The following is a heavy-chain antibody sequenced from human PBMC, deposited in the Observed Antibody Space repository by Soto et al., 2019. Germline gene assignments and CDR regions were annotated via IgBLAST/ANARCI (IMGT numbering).Heavy chain of an antibody. V-gene: IGHV4-59*01. Sequence: QVQLQESGPGLVKPSETLSLTCTVSGGSITDSYWSWIRQPPGKGLEWIGYIYYGGSTSYNPSLKSPLTISVDLSKNHCSLKLNSVTAADTAVYYCARETRRWGFTPSDMDVWGKGTTVTVSS. CDR3: ARETRRWGFTPSDMDV. CDR1: GGSITDSY. D-gene: IGHD7-27*01. J-gene: IGHJ6*03. CDR2: IYYGGST.